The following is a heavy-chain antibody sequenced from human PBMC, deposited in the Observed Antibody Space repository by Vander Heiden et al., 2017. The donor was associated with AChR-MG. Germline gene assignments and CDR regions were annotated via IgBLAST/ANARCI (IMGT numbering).Heavy chain of an antibody. CDR2: TSARGDST. J-gene: IGHJ5*01. CDR1: GFVFETFA. CDR3: TRQNVLHLPPIS. V-gene: IGHV3-23*01. D-gene: IGHD2-21*01. Sequence: EVQLLESGGGLVQPGESVRLSCAASGFVFETFAMSWVRQAPGKGLEWVAGTSARGDSTYYRDSVKGRFTISRDNSNNTLYLQMSSLRVEDSAVYYCTRQNVLHLPPISWGHGTLVGVSS.